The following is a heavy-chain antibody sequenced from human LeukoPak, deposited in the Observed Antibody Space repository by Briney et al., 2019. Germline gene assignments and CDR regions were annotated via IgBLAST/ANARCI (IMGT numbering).Heavy chain of an antibody. Sequence: PSESLSLTCSLSGGSVSNGYYYWSWIRQPPGKGLEWIGSIYYSGSTYYNPSLKSRVTISVDTSKNQFSLKLSSVTAADTAVYYCASGYSYSFLFIYWGQGTLVTVSS. J-gene: IGHJ4*02. CDR1: GGSVSNGYYY. V-gene: IGHV4-39*01. D-gene: IGHD5-18*01. CDR2: IYYSGST. CDR3: ASGYSYSFLFIY.